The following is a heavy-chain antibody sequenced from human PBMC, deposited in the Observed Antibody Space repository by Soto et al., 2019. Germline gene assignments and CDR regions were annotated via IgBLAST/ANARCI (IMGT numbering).Heavy chain of an antibody. Sequence: GESLKISCKGSGYSFTSYWIGWVRQMPGKGLEWMGIIYPGDSDTRYSPSFQGQVTISADKSISTAYLQWSSLKASDTAMYYCATPLFITETRGVFGGINNGGQETRVTVSS. D-gene: IGHD1-7*01. CDR3: ATPLFITETRGVFGGINN. V-gene: IGHV5-51*01. CDR1: GYSFTSYW. CDR2: IYPGDSDT. J-gene: IGHJ4*02.